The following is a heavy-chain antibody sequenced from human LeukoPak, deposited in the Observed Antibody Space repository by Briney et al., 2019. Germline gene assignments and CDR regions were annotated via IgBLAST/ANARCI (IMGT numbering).Heavy chain of an antibody. CDR2: IKQDGSEK. J-gene: IGHJ4*02. CDR1: GFTLSDYW. V-gene: IGHV3-7*01. CDR3: ARRGGSSSRRSPIDY. D-gene: IGHD6-6*01. Sequence: GGSLRLSCAASGFTLSDYWMTWVRQAPGKGPEWVANIKQDGSEKYYVDSVRGRFTISRDKAKNSLFLQMNSLRVEDTAVYYCARRGGSSSRRSPIDYWGQGTLVTVSS.